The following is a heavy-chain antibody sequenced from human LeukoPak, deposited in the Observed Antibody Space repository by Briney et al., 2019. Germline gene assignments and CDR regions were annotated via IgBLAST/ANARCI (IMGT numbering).Heavy chain of an antibody. CDR3: ARGLMVYAIQQYPRE. D-gene: IGHD2-8*01. V-gene: IGHV1-18*01. Sequence: ASVKVSCKPSGYTFTSYGISGVRQAPGQGREWMGWISAYNGNTNYAQKFQGRVTMTRDTSTSTVYMELSSLRSEDTAVYYCARGLMVYAIQQYPREGGQGTLVTVS. CDR2: ISAYNGNT. J-gene: IGHJ4*02. CDR1: GYTFTSYG.